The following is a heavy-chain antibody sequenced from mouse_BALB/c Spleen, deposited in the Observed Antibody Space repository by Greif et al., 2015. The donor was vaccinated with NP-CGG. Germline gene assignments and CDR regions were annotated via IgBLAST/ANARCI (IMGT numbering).Heavy chain of an antibody. CDR1: GYTFTSYW. J-gene: IGHJ2*01. D-gene: IGHD2-2*01. CDR2: INPSTGYT. V-gene: IGHV1-7*01. Sequence: VQLQQSGAELAKPGASVKMSCKASGYTFTSYWMHWVKQRPGQGLEWIGYINPSTGYTEYNQKFKDKATLTADKSSSTAYMQLSSLTSEDSAVYYCARWLSRFDYWGQGTTLTVSS. CDR3: ARWLSRFDY.